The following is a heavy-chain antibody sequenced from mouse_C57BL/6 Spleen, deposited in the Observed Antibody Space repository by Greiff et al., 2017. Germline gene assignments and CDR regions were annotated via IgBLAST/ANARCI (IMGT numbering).Heavy chain of an antibody. J-gene: IGHJ2*01. Sequence: VQLKQSGPGLVKPSQSLSLTCSVTGYSITSGYYWNWIRQFPGNKLEWMGYISYDGSNNYNPSLKNRISITRDTSKNQFFLKLNSVTTEDTATYYCARGVDYWGQGTTLTVSS. CDR2: ISYDGSN. CDR3: ARGVDY. CDR1: GYSITSGYY. V-gene: IGHV3-6*01.